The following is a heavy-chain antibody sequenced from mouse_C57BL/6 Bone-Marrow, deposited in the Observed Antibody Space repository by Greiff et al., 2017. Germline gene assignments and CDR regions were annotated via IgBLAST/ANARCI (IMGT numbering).Heavy chain of an antibody. CDR2: IDPSDSYT. CDR3: ARSYYYGSSVAWFAY. D-gene: IGHD1-1*01. Sequence: QVQLQQPGAELVMPGASVKLSCKASGYTFTSYWMHWVKQRPGQGLEWIGEIDPSDSYTNYNQKFKGQSTLTVDKSSSTAYMQLSSLTSEDSAVYYCARSYYYGSSVAWFAYWGQGTLVTVSA. V-gene: IGHV1-69*01. CDR1: GYTFTSYW. J-gene: IGHJ3*01.